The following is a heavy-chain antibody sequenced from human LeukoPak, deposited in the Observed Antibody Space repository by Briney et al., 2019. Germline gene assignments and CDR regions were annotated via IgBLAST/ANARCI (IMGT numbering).Heavy chain of an antibody. D-gene: IGHD3-3*01. CDR3: ARDFWSGYYQGYMDV. V-gene: IGHV1-2*06. CDR2: INPNSGGT. J-gene: IGHJ6*03. CDR1: GYTFTGYY. Sequence: ASVKVSCKASGYTFTGYYMHWVRQAPGQGLEWMGRINPNSGGTNYAQKFQGRVTMTRDTSISTAYTELSRLRSDDTAVYYCARDFWSGYYQGYMDVWGKGTTVTVSS.